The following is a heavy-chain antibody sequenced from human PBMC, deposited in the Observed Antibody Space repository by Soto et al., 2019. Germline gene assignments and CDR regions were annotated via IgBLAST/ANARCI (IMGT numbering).Heavy chain of an antibody. V-gene: IGHV1-8*01. Sequence: ASVKVSCKASGYTFTSYDIYWVRQATGQGLEWMGWMNPNTGNSGYAQKFQGRVTMTSDTSISTAHMELSSLRSEDTAVYYCARRAETNGWNGFGADKYYFDFWGQGTLVTAPQ. J-gene: IGHJ4*02. D-gene: IGHD1-1*01. CDR2: MNPNTGNS. CDR1: GYTFTSYD. CDR3: ARRAETNGWNGFGADKYYFDF.